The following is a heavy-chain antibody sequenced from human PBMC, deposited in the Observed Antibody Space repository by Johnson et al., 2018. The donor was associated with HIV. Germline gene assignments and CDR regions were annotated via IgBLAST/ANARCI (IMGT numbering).Heavy chain of an antibody. Sequence: QVQLVESGGGVVQPGRSLRLSCAASGFTFSSYAMHWVRQAPGKGLEWVAVISYDGSNKYYADSVKGRFTISRDNSKNTLYLQMNSLRAEDTAVYYCARRSITSDGFDIWGQGTMVTVSS. J-gene: IGHJ3*02. CDR2: ISYDGSNK. D-gene: IGHD2-2*01. CDR1: GFTFSSYA. CDR3: ARRSITSDGFDI. V-gene: IGHV3-30*04.